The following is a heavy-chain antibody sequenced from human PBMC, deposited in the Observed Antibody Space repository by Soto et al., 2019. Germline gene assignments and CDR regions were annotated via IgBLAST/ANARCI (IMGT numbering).Heavy chain of an antibody. Sequence: QVQLVQSGAEVKKPGSSVKVSCKASGDTFSTYTISWVRQAPGQGLEWMGGIIPIFGPADYAQKFQGRVTITADESTSTAYMELSSLRSEDTAVYYCARVDGSGYYYAYWGQGTLVTVSS. D-gene: IGHD3-22*01. CDR2: IIPIFGPA. J-gene: IGHJ4*02. V-gene: IGHV1-69*01. CDR1: GDTFSTYT. CDR3: ARVDGSGYYYAY.